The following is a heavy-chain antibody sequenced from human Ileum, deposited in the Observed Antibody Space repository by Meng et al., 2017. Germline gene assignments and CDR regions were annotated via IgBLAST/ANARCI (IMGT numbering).Heavy chain of an antibody. CDR2: INHSGST. Sequence: TLXXTCXXXGGXFXGYSWSWXXXPPGXXLXWIGEINHSGSTNYNPSLKSRVPISVDTSKNQFSLKLSSVTAADTAVYYCARGGPWFDPWGQGTLVTVSS. V-gene: IGHV4-34*01. J-gene: IGHJ5*02. CDR3: ARGGPWFDP. CDR1: GGXFXGYS.